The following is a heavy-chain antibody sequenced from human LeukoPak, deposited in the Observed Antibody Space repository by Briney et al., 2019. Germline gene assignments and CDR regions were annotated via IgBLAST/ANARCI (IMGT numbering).Heavy chain of an antibody. V-gene: IGHV3-7*01. Sequence: PGGSLRPSCAASGFTFSSCWMSWVRQAPGKGLEWVANIKQDGSEKYYVDSVKGRFTISRDNAKNSLYLQMNSLRAEDTAVYYCARDDCSSISCYHNWFDPWGQGTLVTVSS. J-gene: IGHJ5*02. CDR1: GFTFSSCW. CDR2: IKQDGSEK. D-gene: IGHD2-2*01. CDR3: ARDDCSSISCYHNWFDP.